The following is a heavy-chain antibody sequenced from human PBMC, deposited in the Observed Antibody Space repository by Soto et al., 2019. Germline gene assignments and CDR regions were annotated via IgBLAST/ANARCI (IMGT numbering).Heavy chain of an antibody. Sequence: PGGSLRLSCAASGFTFSNYGMHWVRQAPGKGLEWVAIIWYDGSNKYYADSVKGRFTISRDNSKNTVYLQMNSLRAEDTAMYYCAAGEPLNYWGQGTLVTVSS. CDR1: GFTFSNYG. CDR2: IWYDGSNK. D-gene: IGHD3-10*01. V-gene: IGHV3-33*01. J-gene: IGHJ4*02. CDR3: AAGEPLNY.